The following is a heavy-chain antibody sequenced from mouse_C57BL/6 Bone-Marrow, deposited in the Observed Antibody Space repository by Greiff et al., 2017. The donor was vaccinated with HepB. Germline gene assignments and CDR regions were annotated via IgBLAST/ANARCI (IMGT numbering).Heavy chain of an antibody. CDR2: IYPGSGNT. CDR3: ASSHYYGSSSHWYFDV. CDR1: GYSFTSYY. V-gene: IGHV1-66*01. Sequence: VKVVESGPELVKPGASVKISCKASGYSFTSYYIHWVKQRPGQGLEWIGWIYPGSGNTKYNEKFKGKATLTADTSSSTAYMQLSSLTSEDSAVYYCASSHYYGSSSHWYFDVWGTGTTVTVSS. J-gene: IGHJ1*03. D-gene: IGHD1-1*01.